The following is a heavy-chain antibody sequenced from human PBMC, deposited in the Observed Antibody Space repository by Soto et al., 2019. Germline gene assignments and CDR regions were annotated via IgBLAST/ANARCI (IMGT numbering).Heavy chain of an antibody. V-gene: IGHV3-30*18. J-gene: IGHJ4*02. CDR1: GFTFSSYG. CDR3: AKDRYYYDSSAFHYFDY. CDR2: ISDDGSNK. Sequence: GGPLRLSCAASGFTFSSYGMHWVRQAPGKGLEWVAIISDDGSNKYYADSVKGRFTISRDNSKNTLDLQMNSLRAEDTAVYFCAKDRYYYDSSAFHYFDYWGQGTLVTVSS. D-gene: IGHD3-22*01.